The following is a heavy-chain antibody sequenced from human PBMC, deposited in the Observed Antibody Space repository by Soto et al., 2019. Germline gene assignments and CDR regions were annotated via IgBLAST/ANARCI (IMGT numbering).Heavy chain of an antibody. CDR2: ISYDGSNQ. J-gene: IGHJ4*02. CDR3: AKEEMARIDY. CDR1: GFTFSHYG. V-gene: IGHV3-30*05. Sequence: QVRLVESGGGVVQPGRSLRLSCAASGFTFSHYGMQWVGQAPGKGLEWVAVISYDGSNQYYADSLKGRFTISIDNSKNTLFRQMNSLRAEDTAVYFCAKEEMARIDYWGQGSLVTVSS. D-gene: IGHD5-12*01.